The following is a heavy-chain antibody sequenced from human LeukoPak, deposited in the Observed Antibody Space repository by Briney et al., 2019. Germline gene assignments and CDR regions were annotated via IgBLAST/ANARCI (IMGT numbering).Heavy chain of an antibody. CDR1: GFSLSTSGVG. Sequence: KEPGPTLVKPTQTLTLTCTFSGFSLSTSGVGVGWIRQPPGKALEWLALIYWNDDKRYSPSLKSRLTITKDASKNQVVLTMTNMDPVDTATYYCAHSWEHWAFDIWGQGTMVTVSS. V-gene: IGHV2-5*01. J-gene: IGHJ3*02. CDR3: AHSWEHWAFDI. CDR2: IYWNDDK. D-gene: IGHD1-26*01.